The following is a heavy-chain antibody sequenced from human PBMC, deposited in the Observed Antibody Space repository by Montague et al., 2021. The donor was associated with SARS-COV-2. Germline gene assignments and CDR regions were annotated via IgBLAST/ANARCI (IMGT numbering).Heavy chain of an antibody. CDR3: ARAVSVRRAVNGFDP. V-gene: IGHV4-38-2*02. CDR1: GYSISDGYY. J-gene: IGHJ5*02. Sequence: SETLSLTCTVSGYSISDGYYWVWILQPPGKGLEWIGNIFQSGTTSYNPSLERRSTMSVDTSTNQFSLKLGSVTAADTAVYYCARAVSVRRAVNGFDPWGQGTLVTVSS. CDR2: IFQSGTT. D-gene: IGHD3-10*01.